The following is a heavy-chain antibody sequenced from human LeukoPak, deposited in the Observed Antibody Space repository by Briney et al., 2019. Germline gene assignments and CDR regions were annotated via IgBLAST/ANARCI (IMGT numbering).Heavy chain of an antibody. V-gene: IGHV3-66*02. Sequence: GGSLRLSCAASGFTVRSNYMSWVRQAPGKGLEWVSVIYSGGSTYYADSVKGRFTISRDNSKNTLYLQMNSLRAEDTAVYYCARDTGIAAAGFDYWGQGTLVTVSS. CDR2: IYSGGST. J-gene: IGHJ4*02. CDR3: ARDTGIAAAGFDY. CDR1: GFTVRSNY. D-gene: IGHD6-13*01.